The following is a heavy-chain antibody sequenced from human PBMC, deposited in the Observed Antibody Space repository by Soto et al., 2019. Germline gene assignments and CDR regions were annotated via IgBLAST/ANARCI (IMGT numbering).Heavy chain of an antibody. CDR1: GGTFSSYA. J-gene: IGHJ5*02. CDR2: IVPIFGTA. Sequence: SVKVSCKASGGTFSSYAFSWVRQAPGQGLEWMGGIVPIFGTANYAQKFQGRVTITADKSTSTAYMELSSLRSEDTAVYYCARGERFLEWFPPSWFDPWGQ. CDR3: ARGERFLEWFPPSWFDP. V-gene: IGHV1-69*06. D-gene: IGHD3-3*01.